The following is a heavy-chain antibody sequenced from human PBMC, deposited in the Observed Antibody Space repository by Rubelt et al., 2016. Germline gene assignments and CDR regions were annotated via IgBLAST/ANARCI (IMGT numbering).Heavy chain of an antibody. CDR2: IDPSDSYT. D-gene: IGHD4-23*01. CDR1: GYSFTSYW. J-gene: IGHJ5*02. V-gene: IGHV5-10-1*01. Sequence: EVQLVQSGAEVKKPGESLRISCKGSGYSFTSYWISWVRQMPGKGLEWMGRIDPSDSYTNYSPSFQGHVTISADKSSSTADLQWSSLKASDTAMYYCARHAGDGGNSEDWFDPWGQGTLVTVSS. CDR3: ARHAGDGGNSEDWFDP.